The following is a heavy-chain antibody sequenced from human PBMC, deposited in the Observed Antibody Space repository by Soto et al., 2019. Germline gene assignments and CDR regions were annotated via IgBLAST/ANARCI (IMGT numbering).Heavy chain of an antibody. V-gene: IGHV1-8*01. D-gene: IGHD2-2*01. J-gene: IGHJ6*03. Sequence: ASVKVSCKASGYTFASYDINWVRQATGQGLEWMGWMNPNSGNTGYAQKFQGRVTMTRNTSISTAYMELSSLRSEDTAVYYCARGYCSSTSCYYYYMDVWGKGTTVTVSS. CDR2: MNPNSGNT. CDR1: GYTFASYD. CDR3: ARGYCSSTSCYYYYMDV.